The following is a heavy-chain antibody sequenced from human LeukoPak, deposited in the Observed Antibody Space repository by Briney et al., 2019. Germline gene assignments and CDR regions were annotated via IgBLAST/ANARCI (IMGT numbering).Heavy chain of an antibody. V-gene: IGHV3-23*01. CDR1: GFTFSSYA. CDR3: AKETNWNGYYYYGMDV. CDR2: ISGSGDST. J-gene: IGHJ6*02. D-gene: IGHD1-20*01. Sequence: PGGSLRLSCAASGFTFSSYAMSWGRQAPGEGLEWVSAISGSGDSTYYADSVKGRFTISRDNAKNSLYLQMNSLRAEDTALYYCAKETNWNGYYYYGMDVWGQGTTVTVSS.